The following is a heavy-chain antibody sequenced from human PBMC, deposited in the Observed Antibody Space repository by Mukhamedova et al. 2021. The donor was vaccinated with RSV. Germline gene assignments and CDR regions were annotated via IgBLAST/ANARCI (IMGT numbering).Heavy chain of an antibody. D-gene: IGHD1-1*01. V-gene: IGHV3-23*01. Sequence: GMTWVRQAPGKGLEWVSSISGIGDSTYYGDSVRGRFTISRDNSKDTLYLQLNSLRAEDTAVFYCAKGRQLGHHYFYHGLDVWGQG. J-gene: IGHJ6*01. CDR3: AKGRQLGHHYFYHGLDV. CDR2: ISGIGDST. CDR1: G.